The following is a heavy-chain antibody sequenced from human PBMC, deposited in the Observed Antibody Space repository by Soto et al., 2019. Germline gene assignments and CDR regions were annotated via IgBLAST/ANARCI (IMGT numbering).Heavy chain of an antibody. Sequence: GESLKISCKDYGYSFTNNWIAWVRQMPGKGLEWMGCIYPGDSDTRYSPSFEGQVTISADEAIDTAYLQWSSLKASDTAMYYCARVSLYCTNGVCHFDYWGQGTLVTVSS. J-gene: IGHJ4*02. D-gene: IGHD2-8*01. CDR3: ARVSLYCTNGVCHFDY. CDR2: IYPGDSDT. V-gene: IGHV5-51*01. CDR1: GYSFTNNW.